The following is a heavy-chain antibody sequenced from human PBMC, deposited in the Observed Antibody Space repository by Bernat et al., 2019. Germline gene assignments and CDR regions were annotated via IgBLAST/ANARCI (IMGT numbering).Heavy chain of an antibody. CDR2: IYYSGST. V-gene: IGHV4-61*01. D-gene: IGHD6-13*01. CDR3: AREAAAGRNWFNP. J-gene: IGHJ5*02. CDR1: GGSVSSGSYY. Sequence: QVQLQESGPGLVKPSETLSLTCTVSGGSVSSGSYYWSWIRQPPGKGLEWIGYIYYSGSTYYNPSLKSRVTISVDTSKNQFSLKLSSVTAADTAVYYCAREAAAGRNWFNPWGQGTLVTVSS.